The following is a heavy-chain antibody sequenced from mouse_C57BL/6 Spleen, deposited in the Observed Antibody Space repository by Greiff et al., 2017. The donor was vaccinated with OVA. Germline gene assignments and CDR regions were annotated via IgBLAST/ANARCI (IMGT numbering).Heavy chain of an antibody. D-gene: IGHD2-2*01. CDR2: IDPEDGET. CDR3: ARTRTGMVTTEFAY. Sequence: QQRTEQGLEWIGRIDPEDGETKYAPKFQGKATITADTSSNTAYLQLSSLTSEDTAVYYCARTRTGMVTTEFAYWGQGTLVTVSA. J-gene: IGHJ3*01. V-gene: IGHV14-2*01.